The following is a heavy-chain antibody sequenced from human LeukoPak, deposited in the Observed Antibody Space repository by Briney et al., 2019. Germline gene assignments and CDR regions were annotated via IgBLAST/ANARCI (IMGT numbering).Heavy chain of an antibody. CDR3: AKDLTH. Sequence: SETLSLTCAVYGGSFSGHYWTWIRQPPGKRLEWIGDITHSGSTNYNPSLKSRVTISVDTSKNQFSLKPSSVTAADTAVYYCAKDLTHSGQGTLVTVSS. D-gene: IGHD4/OR15-4a*01. V-gene: IGHV4-34*01. CDR1: GGSFSGHY. CDR2: ITHSGST. J-gene: IGHJ4*02.